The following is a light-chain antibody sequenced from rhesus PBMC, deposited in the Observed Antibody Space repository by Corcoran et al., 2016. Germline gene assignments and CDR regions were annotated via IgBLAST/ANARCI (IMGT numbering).Light chain of an antibody. CDR3: EVWDDGLNGYI. V-gene: IGLV1-77*01. J-gene: IGLJ1*01. CDR1: NSNIRRYG. CDR2: NNT. Sequence: QSVLTQAPSASGTPGQSVTISCSGSNSNIRRYGVHWYRQLSGATPTLLIYNNTQRSSGVPDRFAGSKSGTSASLAISGLRSEDEADFYCEVWDDGLNGYIFGSGTRLTVL.